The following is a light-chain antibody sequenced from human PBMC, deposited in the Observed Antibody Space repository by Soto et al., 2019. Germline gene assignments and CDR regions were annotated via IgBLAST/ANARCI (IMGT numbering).Light chain of an antibody. J-gene: IGKJ5*01. CDR2: ATS. Sequence: DIQMTQSPSSVSASVGDRVTITCRANQGISSWLAWYQQKPGRAPKLLIYATSTLQRGVPSRFSDSGSGTEFTLTISSLQPEDSAIYYCQQAHSFPVTFGQGTRL. V-gene: IGKV1-12*01. CDR1: QGISSW. CDR3: QQAHSFPVT.